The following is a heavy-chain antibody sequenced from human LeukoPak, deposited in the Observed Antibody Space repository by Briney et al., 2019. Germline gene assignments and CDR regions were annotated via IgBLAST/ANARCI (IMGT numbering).Heavy chain of an antibody. J-gene: IGHJ4*02. CDR1: GYTLTELS. CDR3: ATSYYDFWSGYYRLLDY. V-gene: IGHV1-24*01. D-gene: IGHD3-3*01. Sequence: ASVKVSCKVSGYTLTELSMHWVRQAPGKGLEWMGGFDPGDGETIYAQKFQGRVTMTEDTSTDTAYMELSSLRSEDTAVYYCATSYYDFWSGYYRLLDYWGQGTLVTVSS. CDR2: FDPGDGET.